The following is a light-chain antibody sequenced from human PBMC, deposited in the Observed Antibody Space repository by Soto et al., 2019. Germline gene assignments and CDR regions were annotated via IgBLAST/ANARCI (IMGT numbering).Light chain of an antibody. CDR1: QVFGSS. V-gene: IGKV3-15*01. CDR3: QQYSDWPLT. J-gene: IGKJ1*01. CDR2: DAS. Sequence: EIVMTQFPATLSVSPGGRATFSCRASQVFGSSLAWYQQKPGQAPRLLIYDASTRATGIPARFSGSGSGTEFSLTISSLQSEDSAVYYCQQYSDWPLTFGQGTKVDIK.